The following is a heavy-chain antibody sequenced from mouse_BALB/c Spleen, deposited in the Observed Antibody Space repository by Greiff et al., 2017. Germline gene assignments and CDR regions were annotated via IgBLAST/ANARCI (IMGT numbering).Heavy chain of an antibody. V-gene: IGHV1-63*02. CDR2: IYPGGGYT. Sequence: VQLQESGAELVRPGTSVKISCKASGYTFTNYWLGWVKQRPGHGLEWIGDIYPGGGYTNYNEKFKGKATLTADTSSSTAYMQLSSLTSEDSAVYFCANYGYRFAYWGQGTLVTVSA. D-gene: IGHD1-2*01. CDR1: GYTFTNYW. CDR3: ANYGYRFAY. J-gene: IGHJ3*01.